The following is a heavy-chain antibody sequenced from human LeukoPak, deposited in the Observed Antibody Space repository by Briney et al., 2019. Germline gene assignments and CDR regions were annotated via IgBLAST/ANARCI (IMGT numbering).Heavy chain of an antibody. Sequence: PGGSLRLSCAASGFTFSSYAMHWVRQAPGKGLEWVAVISYDGSNKYYADSVKGRFTISRDNSKNTLYLQMNSLRAEDTAVYYCARDSEPIETIFGVVDYWGQGTLVTVSS. D-gene: IGHD3-3*01. J-gene: IGHJ4*02. CDR2: ISYDGSNK. V-gene: IGHV3-30*04. CDR1: GFTFSSYA. CDR3: ARDSEPIETIFGVVDY.